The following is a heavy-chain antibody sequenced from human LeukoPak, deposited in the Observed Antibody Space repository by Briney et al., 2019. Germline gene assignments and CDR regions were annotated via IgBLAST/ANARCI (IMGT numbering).Heavy chain of an antibody. CDR3: ARAGYYAAFDY. CDR1: GGSISSYY. J-gene: IGHJ4*02. V-gene: IGHV4-59*01. CDR2: IYYSGST. Sequence: SETLSLTCTVSGGSISSYYWIWLRQPPGKAQEWIGHIYYSGSTNYNPSLKSRVTISVDTSKNQFSLKLSSVTAADTAVYYCARAGYYAAFDYWGQGTLVTVSS. D-gene: IGHD3-22*01.